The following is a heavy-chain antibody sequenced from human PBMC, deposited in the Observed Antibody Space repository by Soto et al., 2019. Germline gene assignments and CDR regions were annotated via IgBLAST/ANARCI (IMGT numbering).Heavy chain of an antibody. CDR2: IDPSDSYT. CDR1: GYSFTSYW. D-gene: IGHD4-17*01. V-gene: IGHV5-10-1*01. CDR3: ARRAGDYDHYYYYGMDV. Sequence: GESLKISCSGSGYSFTSYWISWVRQMPWKGLEWMGRIDPSDSYTNYSPSFQGHVTISADKSISTAYLQWSSLKASDTAMYYCARRAGDYDHYYYYGMDVWGQGTTVTFSS. J-gene: IGHJ6*02.